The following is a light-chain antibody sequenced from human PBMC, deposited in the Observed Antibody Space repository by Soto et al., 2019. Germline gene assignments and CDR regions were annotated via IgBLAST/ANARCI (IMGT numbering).Light chain of an antibody. CDR3: QQYGSSSWT. Sequence: EIVLTQSPGTPSLSPGERATLSCRASQSVSSSYLAWYQHKPGQAPRLLIYGASSRATGIPDRFSGSGSGTDFTLTISRLEPQDFAVYYCQQYGSSSWTFGQRTKVDIK. V-gene: IGKV3-20*01. J-gene: IGKJ1*01. CDR1: QSVSSSY. CDR2: GAS.